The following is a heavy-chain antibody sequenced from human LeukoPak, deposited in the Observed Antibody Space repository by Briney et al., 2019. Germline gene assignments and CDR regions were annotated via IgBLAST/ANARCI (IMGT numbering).Heavy chain of an antibody. CDR3: ARDMGDIGWFDP. V-gene: IGHV3-21*01. Sequence: GSLRLSCAASGFTFSSYSMNWVRQAPGKGLEWVSSISSSSSYIYYADSVKGRFTISRDNAKNSLYLQMNSLRAEDTAVYYCARDMGDIGWFDPWGQGTLVTVSS. CDR1: GFTFSSYS. CDR2: ISSSSSYI. J-gene: IGHJ5*02. D-gene: IGHD3-9*01.